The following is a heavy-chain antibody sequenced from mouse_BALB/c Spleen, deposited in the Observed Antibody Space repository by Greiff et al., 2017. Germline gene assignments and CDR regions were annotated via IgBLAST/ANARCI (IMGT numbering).Heavy chain of an antibody. Sequence: QVQLQQSGAELMKPGASVKISCKATGYTFSSYWIEWVKQRPGHGLEWIGEILPGSGSTNYNEKFKGKATFTADTSSNPAYMQLSSLTSEDSAVYYCARTMITTGDYWGQGTTLTGSS. V-gene: IGHV1-9*01. CDR3: ARTMITTGDY. CDR1: GYTFSSYW. CDR2: ILPGSGST. D-gene: IGHD2-4*01. J-gene: IGHJ2*01.